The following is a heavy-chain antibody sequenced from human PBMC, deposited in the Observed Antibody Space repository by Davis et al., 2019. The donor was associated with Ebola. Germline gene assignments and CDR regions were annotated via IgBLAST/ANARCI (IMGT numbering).Heavy chain of an antibody. J-gene: IGHJ5*01. CDR2: IIPVFGIP. CDR3: ARSVTMVLVNNWFDS. V-gene: IGHV1-69*13. D-gene: IGHD3-22*01. CDR1: GGTFSNYA. Sequence: SVKVSCKASGGTFSNYAISWVRQAPGQGLDWMGGIIPVFGIPKYAQKFQGRVTITADESTSTAYMELSSLRSEDTAVYYCARSVTMVLVNNWFDSWGQGTLVIVSS.